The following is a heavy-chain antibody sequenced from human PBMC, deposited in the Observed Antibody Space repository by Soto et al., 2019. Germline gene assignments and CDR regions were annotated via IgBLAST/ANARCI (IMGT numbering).Heavy chain of an antibody. J-gene: IGHJ4*02. D-gene: IGHD6-19*01. CDR3: ARADSSGWYGPVDY. Sequence: GASVKVSCKASGYTFTGYYMHWVRQAPGQGLEWMGWINPNSGGTNYAQKFQGRVTMTRDTSISTAYMELSRLRSDDTAVYYCARADSSGWYGPVDYWGQGTLVTVS. CDR1: GYTFTGYY. CDR2: INPNSGGT. V-gene: IGHV1-2*02.